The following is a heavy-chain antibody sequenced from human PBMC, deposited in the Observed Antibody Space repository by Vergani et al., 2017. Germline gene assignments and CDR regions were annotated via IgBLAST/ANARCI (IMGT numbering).Heavy chain of an antibody. CDR2: IYYSGST. V-gene: IGHV4-39*01. J-gene: IGHJ5*02. D-gene: IGHD6-19*01. CDR3: ARHSTVEWLVKLGWIDP. Sequence: QLQLQESGPGLVKPSATLYLTCSVSGASIRSSNYYWGWIRQPPGKGLEWIASIYYSGSTYYNPSLKSRVTISVDKSKNQFSLKLSSVTAADTAVYFCARHSTVEWLVKLGWIDPWGQGILVTVSS. CDR1: GASIRSSNYY.